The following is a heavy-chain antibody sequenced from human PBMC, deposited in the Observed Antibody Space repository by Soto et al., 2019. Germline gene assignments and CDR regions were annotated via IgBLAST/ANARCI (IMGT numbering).Heavy chain of an antibody. CDR2: IGPESGAT. Sequence: ASVKVSCKASGYTFTGHYIHWVRQAPEQGPEWMGEIGPESGATRYAQRFQGRVTMTRDMSITTVYMELNNLSPDDTAVYYCGRGRSGQIVVFYWGQGTPVTVPQ. CDR3: GRGRSGQIVVFY. D-gene: IGHD1-26*01. CDR1: GYTFTGHY. J-gene: IGHJ4*02. V-gene: IGHV1-2*02.